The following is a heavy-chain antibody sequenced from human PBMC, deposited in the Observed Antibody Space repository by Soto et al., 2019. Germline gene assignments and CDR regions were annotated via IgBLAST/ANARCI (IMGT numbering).Heavy chain of an antibody. CDR1: GYTFTEYD. CDR2: LSPENKNA. Sequence: QVQVIQSRAEVKKPGASVKVSCKTSGYTFTEYDINWVRQAPGQGPEYMGWLSPENKNAGYAPQFRGRVSMTTDTTISTAYLEVTNLTYEDTAVYYCEVTSGYWGQGTMVTVSS. D-gene: IGHD6-19*01. J-gene: IGHJ4*02. V-gene: IGHV1-8*01. CDR3: EVTSGY.